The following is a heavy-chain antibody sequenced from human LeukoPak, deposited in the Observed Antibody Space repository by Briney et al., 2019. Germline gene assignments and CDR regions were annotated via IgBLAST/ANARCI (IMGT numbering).Heavy chain of an antibody. CDR2: VFPRNGGT. CDR1: GYTFTDYY. Sequence: ASVKVSCKASGYTFTDYYIHWVRQAPGQGLEWMGWVFPRNGGTNYAQSFQGRVSMTSDTSISTAYMELTRLTSDDTALYTCVTIEGGKGTDWGQGTLVTVSS. D-gene: IGHD3-16*01. V-gene: IGHV1-2*02. J-gene: IGHJ4*02. CDR3: VTIEGGKGTD.